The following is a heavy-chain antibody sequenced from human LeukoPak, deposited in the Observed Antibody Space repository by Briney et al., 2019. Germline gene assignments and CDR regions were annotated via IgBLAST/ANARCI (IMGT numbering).Heavy chain of an antibody. CDR3: ARGPKDIVVVVAATHFYY. Sequence: ASVKVSCKASGYTFTSYGISWVRQAPGQGLEWMGWINPNSGGTNYAQKFQGRVTMTRDTSISTAYMELSRLRSDDTAVYYCARGPKDIVVVVAATHFYYWGQGTLVTVSS. J-gene: IGHJ4*02. CDR1: GYTFTSYG. CDR2: INPNSGGT. V-gene: IGHV1-2*02. D-gene: IGHD2-15*01.